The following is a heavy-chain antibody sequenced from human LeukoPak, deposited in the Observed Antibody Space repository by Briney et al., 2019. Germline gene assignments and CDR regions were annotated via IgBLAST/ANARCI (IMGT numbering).Heavy chain of an antibody. J-gene: IGHJ4*02. CDR3: ARGRGWLQPIDY. Sequence: ASVKVSCKASGYTFTSYYMHWVRQAPGQGLEWMGIINPGGGSTSYAQKFQGRVTMTRDMSTSTVYMELSSLRSEDTAVYYCARGRGWLQPIDYWGQGTLVTVSS. CDR2: INPGGGST. CDR1: GYTFTSYY. D-gene: IGHD5-24*01. V-gene: IGHV1-46*01.